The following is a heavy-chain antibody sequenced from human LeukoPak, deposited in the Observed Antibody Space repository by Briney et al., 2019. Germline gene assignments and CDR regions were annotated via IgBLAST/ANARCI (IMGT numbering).Heavy chain of an antibody. Sequence: GGSLRLSCAASGFTFSSYGMHWVRQAPGKGLEWVAFIRYDGSNKYYADSVKGRFTISRDNSKNTLYLQMNSLRAEDTAVYYCASLPGSMGDYYYYYYMDVWGRGTTVTVSS. CDR2: IRYDGSNK. V-gene: IGHV3-30*02. CDR1: GFTFSSYG. CDR3: ASLPGSMGDYYYYYYMDV. D-gene: IGHD2-2*01. J-gene: IGHJ6*03.